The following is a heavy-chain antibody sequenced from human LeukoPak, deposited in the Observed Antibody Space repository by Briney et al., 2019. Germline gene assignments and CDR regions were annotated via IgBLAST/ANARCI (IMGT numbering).Heavy chain of an antibody. Sequence: ASVKVSCKASGYTFTNYAISWVRQAPGQGLEWMGWISAYNGNTNSAQTFQGRVTMTTDTSTTTAYMELRSLRSDDTAVYYCARDRSARFGEFTMFDYWGQGTLVTVSS. CDR1: GYTFTNYA. V-gene: IGHV1-18*01. CDR2: ISAYNGNT. D-gene: IGHD3-10*01. CDR3: ARDRSARFGEFTMFDY. J-gene: IGHJ4*02.